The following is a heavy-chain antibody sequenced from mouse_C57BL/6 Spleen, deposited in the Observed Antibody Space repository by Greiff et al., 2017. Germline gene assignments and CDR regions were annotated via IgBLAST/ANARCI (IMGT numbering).Heavy chain of an antibody. CDR1: GYTFTSYW. CDR3: ARTATTVVPFGY. J-gene: IGHJ2*01. Sequence: QVQLQQPGAELVMPGASVKLSCKASGYTFTSYWMHWVKQRPGQGLEWIGEIDPSDSYTNYNQKFKGKSTLTVDKSSSPAYVQLSSLTSEDAAVYYCARTATTVVPFGYWGRCT. CDR2: IDPSDSYT. V-gene: IGHV1-69*01. D-gene: IGHD1-1*01.